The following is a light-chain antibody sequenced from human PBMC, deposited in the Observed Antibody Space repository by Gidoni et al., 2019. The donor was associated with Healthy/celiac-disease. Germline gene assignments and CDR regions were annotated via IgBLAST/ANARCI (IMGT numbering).Light chain of an antibody. CDR1: QSVSSSS. CDR3: QQYGSSPWT. J-gene: IGKJ1*01. V-gene: IGKV3-20*01. Sequence: EIVLTQSPGTLSLSPGERATLSCRASQSVSSSSLAWYQQKPGQAPRLLIYGASSRAPGIPDRVRGSGSGTDFTLTISRLEPEDCAVYYCQQYGSSPWTFGQGTKVEIK. CDR2: GAS.